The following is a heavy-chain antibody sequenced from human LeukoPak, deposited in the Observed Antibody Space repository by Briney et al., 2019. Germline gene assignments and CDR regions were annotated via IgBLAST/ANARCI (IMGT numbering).Heavy chain of an antibody. D-gene: IGHD3-3*01. Sequence: GGSLRLSCAASGFTFSSYGMHWVRQAPGKGLEWVAVISYDGSNKYYADSVKGRFTISRDNSKNTLYLQMNSLRAEDTAVYYCARVATYYDFWSLGYWGQGALVTVSS. J-gene: IGHJ4*02. CDR2: ISYDGSNK. V-gene: IGHV3-30*03. CDR3: ARVATYYDFWSLGY. CDR1: GFTFSSYG.